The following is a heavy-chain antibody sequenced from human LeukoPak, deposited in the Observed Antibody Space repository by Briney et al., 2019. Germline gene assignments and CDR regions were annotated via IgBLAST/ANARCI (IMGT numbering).Heavy chain of an antibody. CDR2: INHSGSP. J-gene: IGHJ3*02. D-gene: IGHD3-10*01. CDR3: ARDLSDYYGSGSYRPIDAFDI. V-gene: IGHV4-34*01. Sequence: PSETLSLTCAVYGGSFSGYYWSWIRQPSGKGLEWIGEINHSGSPNYNPSLKSRVTISIDTSKNQFSLKLSPVTAADTAVYYCARDLSDYYGSGSYRPIDAFDIWGQGTMVTVSS. CDR1: GGSFSGYY.